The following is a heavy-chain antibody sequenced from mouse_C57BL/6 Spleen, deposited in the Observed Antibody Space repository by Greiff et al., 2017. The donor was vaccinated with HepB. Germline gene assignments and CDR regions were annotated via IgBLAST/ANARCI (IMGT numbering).Heavy chain of an antibody. CDR1: GYTFTSYG. CDR2: IYPRSGNT. Sequence: LQESGAELARPGASVKLSCKASGYTFTSYGISWVKQRTGQGLEWIGEIYPRSGNTYYNEKFKGKATLTADKSSSTAYMELRSLTSEDSAVYFCARVGTGFAYWGQGTLVTVSA. CDR3: ARVGTGFAY. V-gene: IGHV1-81*01. J-gene: IGHJ3*01. D-gene: IGHD3-3*01.